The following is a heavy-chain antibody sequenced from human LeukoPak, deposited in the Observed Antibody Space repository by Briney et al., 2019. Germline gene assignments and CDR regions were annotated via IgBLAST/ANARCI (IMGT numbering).Heavy chain of an antibody. CDR1: GGSISSSSYY. J-gene: IGHJ3*02. Sequence: PSETLSLTCTVSGGSISSSSYYWGWIRQPPGKGLEWIGIIYYSGSTYYNPSLKSRVTLSVDTSKNQFSLKLSSVTAADTAVYYCAVPRGAHAFDIWGQGTMVTVSS. V-gene: IGHV4-39*01. D-gene: IGHD3-10*01. CDR2: IYYSGST. CDR3: AVPRGAHAFDI.